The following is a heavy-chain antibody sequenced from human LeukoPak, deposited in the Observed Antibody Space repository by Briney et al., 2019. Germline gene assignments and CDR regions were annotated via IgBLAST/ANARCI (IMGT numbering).Heavy chain of an antibody. CDR2: INSDGSST. Sequence: GGSLRLSCAASGFTFSSYWMHWVRQAPGKGLVWVSRINSDGSSTSYADSVKGRFTISRENAKNSLYLQMNSLRAGDTAVYYCARGLGRNYVLSYYGMDVWGQGTTVTVSS. J-gene: IGHJ6*02. D-gene: IGHD1-7*01. CDR3: ARGLGRNYVLSYYGMDV. CDR1: GFTFSSYW. V-gene: IGHV3-74*01.